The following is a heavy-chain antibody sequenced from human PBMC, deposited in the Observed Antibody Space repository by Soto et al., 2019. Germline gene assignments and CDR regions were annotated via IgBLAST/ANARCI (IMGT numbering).Heavy chain of an antibody. CDR1: GGSIRSHS. CDR2: IYYSGST. D-gene: IGHD3-3*01. Sequence: SETLSLTCSVSGGSIRSHSWSWIRQPPGKGLEWIGYIYYSGSTNYNPSLKSRVTTSLDTSKKQLSLKLSSVTAADTAVYYCGRSRSGYYDMDVWGQGTTVTVSS. V-gene: IGHV4-59*11. J-gene: IGHJ6*02. CDR3: GRSRSGYYDMDV.